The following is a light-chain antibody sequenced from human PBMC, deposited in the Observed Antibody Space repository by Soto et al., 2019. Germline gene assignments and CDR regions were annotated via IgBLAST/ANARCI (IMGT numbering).Light chain of an antibody. V-gene: IGKV1-5*03. CDR3: QQSRSYPLT. Sequence: IQMTQSPSSLSASVGDRVTITCRASQAITSWLAWYQQKPGRAPKLLIYRASSLQSGAPSRFTGSGSGTEFTLTISSLQPDDAAVYYCQQSRSYPLTFGRGTKVDIK. CDR1: QAITSW. J-gene: IGKJ4*02. CDR2: RAS.